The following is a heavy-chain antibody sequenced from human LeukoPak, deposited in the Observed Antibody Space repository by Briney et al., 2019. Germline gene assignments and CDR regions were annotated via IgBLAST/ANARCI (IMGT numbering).Heavy chain of an antibody. D-gene: IGHD2-2*01. Sequence: PGGSLRLSCAASGFTFSSYWMSWVRQAPGKGLEWVAVISYDGSNKYYADSVKGRFTISRDNSKNTLYLQMNSLRAEDTAVYYCAKDLSRGTYYYYGMDVWGQGTTVTVSS. J-gene: IGHJ6*02. CDR3: AKDLSRGTYYYYGMDV. V-gene: IGHV3-30*18. CDR1: GFTFSSYW. CDR2: ISYDGSNK.